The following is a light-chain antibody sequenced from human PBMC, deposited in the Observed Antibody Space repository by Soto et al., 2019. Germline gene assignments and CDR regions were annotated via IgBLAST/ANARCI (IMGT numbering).Light chain of an antibody. V-gene: IGKV3-20*01. Sequence: EIVLTQSPGTLSLSPVERATLSCMASQKISSRYLAWYLQKPGQAPRFLIYGASSRATGIPDRFSGSGSGTDFTLTISRLEPEDFAVYYXXQYGGXPPITFGQGTRLEIK. CDR3: XQYGGXPPIT. CDR1: QKISSRY. J-gene: IGKJ5*01. CDR2: GAS.